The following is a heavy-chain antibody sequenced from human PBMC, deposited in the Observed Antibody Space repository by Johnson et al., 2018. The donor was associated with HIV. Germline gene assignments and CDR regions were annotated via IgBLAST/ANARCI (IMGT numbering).Heavy chain of an antibody. Sequence: VQLVESGGGVVQPGGSLRLSCAASGFTFDDYGMSWVRQGPGKGLEWVSGIDWNGGRQTYVDSVKGRFTISRDNAKKSLYMEMNNLRAEDTALYYCARAGEQWLAPLDAFDIWGQGTMVTVSS. CDR3: ARAGEQWLAPLDAFDI. CDR2: IDWNGGRQ. D-gene: IGHD6-19*01. V-gene: IGHV3-20*04. CDR1: GFTFDDYG. J-gene: IGHJ3*02.